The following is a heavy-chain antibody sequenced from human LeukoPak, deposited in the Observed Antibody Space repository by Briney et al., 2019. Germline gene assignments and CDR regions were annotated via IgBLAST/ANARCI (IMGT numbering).Heavy chain of an antibody. Sequence: SETLSLTCTVSGGSISSYYWSWIRQPPGKGLEWIGYIYYSGSTNYNPSLKSRVTISVDTSKNQFSLKLSSVTAADTAVYYCAREPGGYDSYFDHWGQGTLVTVSS. J-gene: IGHJ4*02. D-gene: IGHD5-12*01. CDR3: AREPGGYDSYFDH. CDR1: GGSISSYY. CDR2: IYYSGST. V-gene: IGHV4-59*01.